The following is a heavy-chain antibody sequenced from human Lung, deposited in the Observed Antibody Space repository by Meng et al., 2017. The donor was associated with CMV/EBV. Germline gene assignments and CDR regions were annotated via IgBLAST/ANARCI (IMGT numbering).Heavy chain of an antibody. CDR3: ARVGAYCGGDCYHPR. CDR2: SYHSDST. Sequence: PPSVASGGPRGRGTLGSGLPHPQPKGLDLMVVSYHSDSTNSNPSLKRRVTISVDESKNQFSLTLSQVTATYTAVYYCARVGAYCGGDCYHPRWGQGTLVTVSS. V-gene: IGHV4-4*02. CDR1: GGPRGRGTL. J-gene: IGHJ4*02. D-gene: IGHD2-21*02.